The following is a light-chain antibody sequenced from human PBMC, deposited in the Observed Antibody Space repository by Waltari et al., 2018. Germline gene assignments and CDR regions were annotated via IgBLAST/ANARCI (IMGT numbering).Light chain of an antibody. CDR2: AAS. V-gene: IGKV1-39*01. CDR1: QSISSY. CDR3: QQSHSTPPT. Sequence: DIQMTQSPSSLSASVGDRVTITCRASQSISSYLNWYQQKPGKAPKFLISAASSLQSGVPSRFSGSGSGTDFTLTISSLQPEDFATYYCQQSHSTPPTFGQGTRLETK. J-gene: IGKJ5*01.